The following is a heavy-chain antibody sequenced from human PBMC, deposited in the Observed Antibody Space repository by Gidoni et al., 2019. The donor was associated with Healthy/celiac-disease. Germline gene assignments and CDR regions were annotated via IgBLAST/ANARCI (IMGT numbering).Heavy chain of an antibody. D-gene: IGHD7-27*01. CDR2: IYYSGST. J-gene: IGHJ4*02. CDR3: ARVGGLGIFDY. V-gene: IGHV4-59*01. Sequence: IYYSGSTNYNPSLKSRVTISVDTSKNQFSLKLSSVTAADTAVYYCARVGGLGIFDYWGQGTLVTVSS.